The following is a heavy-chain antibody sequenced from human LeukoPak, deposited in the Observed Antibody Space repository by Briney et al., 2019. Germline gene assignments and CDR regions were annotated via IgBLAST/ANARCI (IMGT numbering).Heavy chain of an antibody. CDR1: GFTFSSYG. J-gene: IGHJ6*02. Sequence: GGSLRLSCAASGFTFSSYGMHWVRQAPGKGLEWVAVISYDGSNKYYADSVKGRFTISRDNSKNTLYLQMNSLRAEDTAVYYCARELLRGDENYYYGMDVWGQGTTVTVSS. CDR3: ARELLRGDENYYYGMDV. D-gene: IGHD2-15*01. V-gene: IGHV3-30*03. CDR2: ISYDGSNK.